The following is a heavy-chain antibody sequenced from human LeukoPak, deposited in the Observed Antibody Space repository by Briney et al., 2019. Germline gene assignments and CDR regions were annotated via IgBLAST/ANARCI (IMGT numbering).Heavy chain of an antibody. Sequence: GASVKVSCKASGYTFTGYYMHWVRQAPGQGLEWMGWINPNSGGTNYAQKFQGRVTMTRDTSISTAYMELSRLRSDDTAVYHCTRGDYYDSSGYYYWSPPFDYWGQGTLVTVSS. CDR1: GYTFTGYY. V-gene: IGHV1-2*02. CDR3: TRGDYYDSSGYYYWSPPFDY. CDR2: INPNSGGT. D-gene: IGHD3-22*01. J-gene: IGHJ4*02.